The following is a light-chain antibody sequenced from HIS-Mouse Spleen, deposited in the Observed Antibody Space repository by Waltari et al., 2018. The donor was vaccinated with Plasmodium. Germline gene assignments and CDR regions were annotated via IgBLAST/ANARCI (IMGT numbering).Light chain of an antibody. CDR3: QQYGSSPPVT. CDR1: QSVSSSY. V-gene: IGKV3-20*01. CDR2: GAS. J-gene: IGKJ3*01. Sequence: EIVLTQSPGTLSLSPGERAPLSCRASQSVSSSYLAWYQQKPGQAPRRLIYGASSRATGIPDRFSGSGSGTDFTLTISRLEPEDFAVYYCQQYGSSPPVTFGPGTKVDIK.